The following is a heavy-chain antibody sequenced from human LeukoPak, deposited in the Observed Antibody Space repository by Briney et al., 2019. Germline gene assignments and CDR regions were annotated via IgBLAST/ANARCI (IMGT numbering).Heavy chain of an antibody. CDR2: ISYDGSNK. D-gene: IGHD3-16*02. Sequence: GGSLRLSCAASGFTFSSYGMHWVRQAPGKGLEWVAVISYDGSNKYYADSVKGRFTISRDNSKNTLYLQMNSLRAEDTAVYYCAKVLGELSDLDYWGQGTLVTVSS. CDR3: AKVLGELSDLDY. J-gene: IGHJ4*02. CDR1: GFTFSSYG. V-gene: IGHV3-30*18.